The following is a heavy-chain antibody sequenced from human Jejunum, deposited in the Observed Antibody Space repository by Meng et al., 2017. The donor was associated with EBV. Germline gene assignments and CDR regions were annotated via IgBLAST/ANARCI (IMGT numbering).Heavy chain of an antibody. J-gene: IGHJ4*02. CDR2: IDTDGSTT. D-gene: IGHD3/OR15-3a*01. CDR3: VRGGLGPWY. Sequence: QLVESGGGLVQPGGSLRLSCGASGFTFSNSWMHWLRQAPGKGLVWVSHIDTDGSTTNYAGSVKGRFTISRDNAKNTLSLQMNSLRVEDTAVYYCVRGGLGPWYWGQGTLVTVSS. V-gene: IGHV3-74*01. CDR1: GFTFSNSW.